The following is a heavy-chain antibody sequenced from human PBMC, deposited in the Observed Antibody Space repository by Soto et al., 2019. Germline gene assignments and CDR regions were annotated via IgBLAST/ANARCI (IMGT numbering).Heavy chain of an antibody. J-gene: IGHJ3*02. CDR3: ARVSGSSSWFAFDI. CDR1: GFTFSDYY. V-gene: IGHV3-11*01. D-gene: IGHD6-13*01. CDR2: ISSSGSTI. Sequence: GGSLRLSCAASGFTFSDYYMSWIRQAPGKGLEWVSYISSSGSTIYYADFVKGRFTISRDNAKNSLYLQMNSLRAEDTAVYYCARVSGSSSWFAFDIWGQGTMVTVSS.